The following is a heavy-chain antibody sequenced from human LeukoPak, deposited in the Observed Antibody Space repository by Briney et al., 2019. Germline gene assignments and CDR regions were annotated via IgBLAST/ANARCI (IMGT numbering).Heavy chain of an antibody. V-gene: IGHV3-21*04. CDR3: ARVFHGRQYYYDSSGYGNWFDP. D-gene: IGHD3-22*01. J-gene: IGHJ5*02. CDR1: GFTFSRYS. Sequence: GGSLRLSCAASGFTFSRYSMNWVRQAPGKGLEWVSSISSSSSYIYYADSVKGRFTISRDNAKNSLYLQMNSLRAEDTAVYYCARVFHGRQYYYDSSGYGNWFDPWGQGTLVTVSS. CDR2: ISSSSSYI.